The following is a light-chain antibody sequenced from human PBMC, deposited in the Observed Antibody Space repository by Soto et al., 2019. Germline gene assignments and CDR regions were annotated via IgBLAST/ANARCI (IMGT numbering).Light chain of an antibody. CDR2: AAS. CDR3: QQSYSTPYT. Sequence: DIQMTQSPSSLSASVGDRVTITCRASQSISSYLNWYQQKPGKAPKLLIYAASSLQSGVPSRFSGSGSGTDFTLTISILQPEDFVTYYCQQSYSTPYTFGQGTKLEIK. V-gene: IGKV1-39*01. CDR1: QSISSY. J-gene: IGKJ2*01.